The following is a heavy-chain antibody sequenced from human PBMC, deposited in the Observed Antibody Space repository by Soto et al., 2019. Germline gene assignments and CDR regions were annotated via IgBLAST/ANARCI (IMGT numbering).Heavy chain of an antibody. Sequence: ESGGGMVQPGGSLRLSCAASGFTFSSYSFYWVRQAPGKGLEWVAYISDSTSTIYYADSVKGRFTISRDNAKNSLYLQMNSLRDEDTAVYYCARIYGDYVPIDSWGQGTLVTVSS. CDR3: ARIYGDYVPIDS. CDR1: GFTFSSYS. CDR2: ISDSTSTI. J-gene: IGHJ4*02. V-gene: IGHV3-48*02. D-gene: IGHD4-17*01.